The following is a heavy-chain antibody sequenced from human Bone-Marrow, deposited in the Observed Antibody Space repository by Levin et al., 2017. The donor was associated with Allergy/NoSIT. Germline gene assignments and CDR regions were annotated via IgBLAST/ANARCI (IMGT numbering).Heavy chain of an antibody. V-gene: IGHV3-23*01. CDR2: LDGSSAKT. Sequence: SCRISGFIFADYAMNWVRQAPGRGLEWVSSLDGSSAKTYYADSVKGRFTISREYSKNTLFLQMNSLRVEDTARYYCAKAGTTVMLDYSYLDVWGEGTAVTVSS. CDR1: GFIFADYA. CDR3: AKAGTTVMLDYSYLDV. D-gene: IGHD4-17*01. J-gene: IGHJ6*03.